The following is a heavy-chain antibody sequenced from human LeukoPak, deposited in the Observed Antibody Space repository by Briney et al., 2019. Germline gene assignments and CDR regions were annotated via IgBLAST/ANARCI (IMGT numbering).Heavy chain of an antibody. CDR1: GGSFSGYY. J-gene: IGHJ6*03. Sequence: SETLSLTCAVYGGSFSGYYWSWIRQPPGKGLEWVGEINHSGSTNYNPSLKSRVTISVDTSKNQFSLKLSSVTAADTAVYYCARGLGYCSSTSCYTPYYMDVCGKGTTVTVSS. CDR3: ARGLGYCSSTSCYTPYYMDV. D-gene: IGHD2-2*02. CDR2: INHSGST. V-gene: IGHV4-34*01.